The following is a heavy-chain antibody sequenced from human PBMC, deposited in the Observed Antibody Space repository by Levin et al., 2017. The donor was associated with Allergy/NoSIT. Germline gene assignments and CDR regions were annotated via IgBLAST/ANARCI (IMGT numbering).Heavy chain of an antibody. CDR2: ISWNSGSI. D-gene: IGHD3-3*01. J-gene: IGHJ6*02. V-gene: IGHV3-9*01. CDR1: GFTFDDYA. CDR3: AKDIRDSFNTIFGVAPPGMDV. Sequence: GGSLRLSCAASGFTFDDYAMHWVRQAPGKGLEWVSGISWNSGSIGYADSVKGRFTISRDNAKNSLYLQMNSLRAEDTALYYCAKDIRDSFNTIFGVAPPGMDVWGQGTTVTVSS.